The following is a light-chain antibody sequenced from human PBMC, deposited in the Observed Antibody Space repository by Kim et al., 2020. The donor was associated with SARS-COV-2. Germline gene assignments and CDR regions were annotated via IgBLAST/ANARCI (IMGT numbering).Light chain of an antibody. J-gene: IGKJ4*01. CDR1: QSVTSN. CDR2: DAS. CDR3: QQYHKWPLT. Sequence: SVSPGERVTLSCRASQSVTSNLAWYQQKPGQTPSLLIYDASTRATDIPGRFSGSGSGAEFTLTISSLQSEDFAVYYCQQYHKWPLTFGGGTKLEI. V-gene: IGKV3-15*01.